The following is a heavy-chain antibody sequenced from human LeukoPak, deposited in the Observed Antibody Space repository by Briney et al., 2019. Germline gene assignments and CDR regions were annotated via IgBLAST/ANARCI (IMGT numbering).Heavy chain of an antibody. J-gene: IGHJ4*02. CDR2: IYYSGTT. Sequence: PSETLSLTCTVSGGSISSHYWSWIRQPPGKGLEWIGYIYYSGTTSYNPSLKSRVTISVDTSKNQFSLKLSSVTAADTAVYYCARGVYIAAAQYGYWGQGTLVTVSS. CDR1: GGSISSHY. CDR3: ARGVYIAAAQYGY. V-gene: IGHV4-59*11. D-gene: IGHD6-13*01.